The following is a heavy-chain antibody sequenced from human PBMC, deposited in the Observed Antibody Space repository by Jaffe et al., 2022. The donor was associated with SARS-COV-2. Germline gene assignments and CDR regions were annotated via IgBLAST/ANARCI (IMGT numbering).Heavy chain of an antibody. CDR3: AKEVTDHAIQYWYFDL. Sequence: EMQLVESGGGLVQPGGSLRLSCAASGFTFSTYTMSWVRQAPGKGLEWVSAISSGGDHTYYADSVKGRLTISRDNSKSTLYLQMNSLRGEDTAIYYCAKEVTDHAIQYWYFDLWGRGTLVTVSS. CDR2: ISSGGDHT. V-gene: IGHV3-23*04. D-gene: IGHD4-4*01. CDR1: GFTFSTYT. J-gene: IGHJ2*01.